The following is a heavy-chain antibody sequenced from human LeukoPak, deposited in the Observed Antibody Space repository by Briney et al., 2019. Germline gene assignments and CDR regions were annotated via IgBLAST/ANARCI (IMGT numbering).Heavy chain of an antibody. V-gene: IGHV3-33*01. Sequence: AGGSLRLSCAASGFTFSSYGMHWVRQAPGKGLEWVAVIWYDGSNKYYADSVKGRFTISRDNSKNTLYLQMNSLRVEDTAVYYCAREGLAVAAYFDYWGQRTLVTVSS. J-gene: IGHJ4*02. CDR2: IWYDGSNK. CDR1: GFTFSSYG. D-gene: IGHD6-19*01. CDR3: AREGLAVAAYFDY.